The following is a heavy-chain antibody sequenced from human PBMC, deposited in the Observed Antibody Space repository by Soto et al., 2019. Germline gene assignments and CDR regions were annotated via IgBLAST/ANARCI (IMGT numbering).Heavy chain of an antibody. CDR1: GYSVTSYW. CDR2: IYPGDSDT. V-gene: IGHV5-51*01. D-gene: IGHD3-16*01. J-gene: IGHJ6*02. Sequence: GESLKISCKGSGYSVTSYWMGWVRQMPGKGLEWMGIIYPGDSDTRYSPSFEGQVTISADKSNSTAYLQWSSLKASDTAMYYCARQGSNGAYYYYGMDVWGQGTTVTVSS. CDR3: ARQGSNGAYYYYGMDV.